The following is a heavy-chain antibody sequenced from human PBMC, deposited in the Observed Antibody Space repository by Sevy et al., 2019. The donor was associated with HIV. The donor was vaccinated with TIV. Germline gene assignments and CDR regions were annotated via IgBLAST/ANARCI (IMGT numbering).Heavy chain of an antibody. CDR2: ISGSGGST. J-gene: IGHJ3*02. CDR3: AKSGLVGVTMRGAFDI. V-gene: IGHV3-23*01. Sequence: GGSLRLSCAASGFTFSSYAMSWVRQAPGKGLEWVSAISGSGGSTYYADSVKGRFTISRDNSKNTLYLQMNSLRAEDTAVYYCAKSGLVGVTMRGAFDIWGQGTMVTVSS. CDR1: GFTFSSYA. D-gene: IGHD2-15*01.